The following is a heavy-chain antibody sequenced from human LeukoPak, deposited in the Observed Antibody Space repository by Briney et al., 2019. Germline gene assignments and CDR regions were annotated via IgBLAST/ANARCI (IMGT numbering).Heavy chain of an antibody. Sequence: GESLKISCKGSRYRFSSYWIGWVRQMPGKGLEWMGIIYPGDSETRYSPSFQGQVTISADKSISTAYLQWSSLKASDTATYYCVRALGYCSSGSCYYYDYWGQGTLVTVSS. D-gene: IGHD2-15*01. V-gene: IGHV5-51*01. CDR1: RYRFSSYW. J-gene: IGHJ4*02. CDR3: VRALGYCSSGSCYYYDY. CDR2: IYPGDSET.